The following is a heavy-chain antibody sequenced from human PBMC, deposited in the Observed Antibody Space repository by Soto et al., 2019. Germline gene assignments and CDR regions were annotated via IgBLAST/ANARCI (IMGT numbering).Heavy chain of an antibody. V-gene: IGHV3-23*01. Sequence: VGSLRLSCAASGFTFSTYAMSWVRQAPGKELEWVSAISGSGGSTYYVDYVKGRFTLSRDNSKNTVYLQMNSLRAEDTAVYDCAKDQGSSYAFDIWGQGTMVTVSS. D-gene: IGHD6-6*01. CDR3: AKDQGSSYAFDI. CDR1: GFTFSTYA. CDR2: ISGSGGST. J-gene: IGHJ3*02.